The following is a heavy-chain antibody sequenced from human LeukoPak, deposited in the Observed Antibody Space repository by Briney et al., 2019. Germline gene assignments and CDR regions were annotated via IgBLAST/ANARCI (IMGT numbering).Heavy chain of an antibody. CDR3: ARVTVLYSSSCWFDP. J-gene: IGHJ5*02. Sequence: SETLSLTCAVYGGSFSGYYWSRIRQPPGKGLEWIGEINHSGSTNYNPSLKSRVTISVDTSKNQFSLKLSSVTAADTAVYYCARVTVLYSSSCWFDPWGQGTLVTVSS. V-gene: IGHV4-34*01. CDR2: INHSGST. D-gene: IGHD6-6*01. CDR1: GGSFSGYY.